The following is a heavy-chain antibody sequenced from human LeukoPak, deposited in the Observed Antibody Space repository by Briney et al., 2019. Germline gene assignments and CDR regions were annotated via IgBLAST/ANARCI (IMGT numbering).Heavy chain of an antibody. V-gene: IGHV3-23*01. CDR1: GFIFSSYA. CDR3: AKTPTSGTLYGWFDP. Sequence: GGSLRLPCAASGFIFSSYAMSWVRQAPGKGLEWVSAISGSGGSTYYADSVKGRFTISRDNSKNTLYLQMNSLRAEDTAVYYCAKTPTSGTLYGWFDPWGQGTLVTVSS. J-gene: IGHJ5*02. D-gene: IGHD1-1*01. CDR2: ISGSGGST.